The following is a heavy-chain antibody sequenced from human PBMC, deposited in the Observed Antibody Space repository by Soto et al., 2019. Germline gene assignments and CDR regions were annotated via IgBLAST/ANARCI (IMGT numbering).Heavy chain of an antibody. D-gene: IGHD6-19*01. V-gene: IGHV6-1*01. Sequence: SQTLSLTCAISGDSVSSNSAAWNWIRQSPSRGLGWLGRTYYRSKWYNDYAVSVKSRITINPDTSKNQFSLQLNSVTPEDTAVYYCARDLSWQWPPYNWFDPWGQGTRVTVSS. CDR3: ARDLSWQWPPYNWFDP. CDR2: TYYRSKWYN. CDR1: GDSVSSNSAA. J-gene: IGHJ5*02.